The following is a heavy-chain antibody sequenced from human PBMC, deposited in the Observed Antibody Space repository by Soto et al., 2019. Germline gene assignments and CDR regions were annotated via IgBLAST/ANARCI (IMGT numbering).Heavy chain of an antibody. Sequence: EVQLVESGGGLVQPGGSLRLSCAASGFTFSRFELHWVRQAPGKGLEWISYISSSGSTAYYASSVEGRFTISRDNANNAVDLQMDSRRAEDTALYYCTRAAWFPYLAFYWGQGALVTVSS. J-gene: IGHJ4*02. CDR1: GFTFSRFE. V-gene: IGHV3-48*03. CDR2: ISSSGSTA. D-gene: IGHD3-10*01. CDR3: TRAAWFPYLAFY.